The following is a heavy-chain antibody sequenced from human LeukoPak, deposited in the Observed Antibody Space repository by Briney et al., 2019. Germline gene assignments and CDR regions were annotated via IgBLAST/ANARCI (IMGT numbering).Heavy chain of an antibody. CDR2: TYYRSKWYY. Sequence: SQTLSLTCALSGDSVSSISVAWNWIRQSPSRGLEWLGRTYYRSKWYYEYAVSVKSRITISPDTSKNQFSLQLTSVTPEDTAVYYCSLARSEYHYGMDVWGQGTTVTVSS. CDR1: GDSVSSISVA. J-gene: IGHJ6*02. V-gene: IGHV6-1*01. CDR3: SLARSEYHYGMDV.